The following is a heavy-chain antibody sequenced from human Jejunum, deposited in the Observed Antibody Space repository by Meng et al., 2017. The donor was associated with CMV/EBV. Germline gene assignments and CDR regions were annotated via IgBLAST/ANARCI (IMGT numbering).Heavy chain of an antibody. CDR1: GGSIASDDYW. D-gene: IGHD5-24*01. CDR3: ARDKAGYKNCDS. J-gene: IGHJ5*01. V-gene: IGHV4-30-4*08. Sequence: QVQLQHPGPGLVEPSQTLSLTCTVSGGSIASDDYWWSWIRQPPGKGLEWIGYIYHKGHTYYNPSLRSRISISVDTSKNQFSLRLNSVTAADTAVYYCARDKAGYKNCDSWGQGTLVTVSS. CDR2: IYHKGHT.